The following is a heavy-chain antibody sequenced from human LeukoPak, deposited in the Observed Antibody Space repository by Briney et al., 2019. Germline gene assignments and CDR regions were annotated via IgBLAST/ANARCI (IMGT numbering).Heavy chain of an antibody. CDR3: ASGSSPIY. J-gene: IGHJ4*02. V-gene: IGHV3-74*01. CDR2: INSDGSIT. D-gene: IGHD2-15*01. Sequence: GGSLRLSCAASGFTFDDYTMHWVRQAPGKGLVWVSRINSDGSITSYADSVKGRFTISRDNAKNTLYPQMNSLRAEDTAVYYCASGSSPIYWGQGTLVTVSS. CDR1: GFTFDDYT.